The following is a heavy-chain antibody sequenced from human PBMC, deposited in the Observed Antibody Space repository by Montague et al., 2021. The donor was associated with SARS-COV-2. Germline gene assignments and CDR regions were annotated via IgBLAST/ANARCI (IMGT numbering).Heavy chain of an antibody. Sequence: SETLSLTCAISGGAFSNYYWSWIRQPPGKGLEWIGEVNQSGTTIYNPSVKSGVTISEDTSKNQVYLRLNSVTAADTAVYYCARGRRPVAVLGAGPAGRVFDIGAKGTRATAPS. CDR2: VNQSGTT. CDR3: ARGRRPVAVLGAGPAGRVFDI. V-gene: IGHV4-34*01. D-gene: IGHD4/OR15-4a*01. J-gene: IGHJ3*02. CDR1: GGAFSNYY.